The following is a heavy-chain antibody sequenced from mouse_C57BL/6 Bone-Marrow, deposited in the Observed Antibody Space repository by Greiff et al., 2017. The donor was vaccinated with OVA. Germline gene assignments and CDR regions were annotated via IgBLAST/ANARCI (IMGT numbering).Heavy chain of an antibody. D-gene: IGHD2-3*01. Sequence: EVQRVESEGGLVQPGSSMKLSCTASGFTFSDYYMAWVRQVPEKGLEWVANINYDGSSTYYLDSLKSRFIISRDNAKNILYLQMSSLKSEDTATYYCARGGAYDPHRGTLDYWGQGTTLTVSS. J-gene: IGHJ2*01. CDR1: GFTFSDYY. V-gene: IGHV5-16*01. CDR2: INYDGSST. CDR3: ARGGAYDPHRGTLDY.